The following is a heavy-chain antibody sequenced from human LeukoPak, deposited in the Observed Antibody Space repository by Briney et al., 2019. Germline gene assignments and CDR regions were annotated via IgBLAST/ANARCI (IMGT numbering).Heavy chain of an antibody. D-gene: IGHD4-17*01. CDR1: GFTFSAYA. Sequence: PGGSLRLSCTASGFTFSAYAMMWVRQAPGKGPEWVSAIRGGGSSAFYADSVKGRFTISRDNSKYTLFSQMNSLRAEDTAVYYCARDPNGDYIGAFDMWGPGTMVTVSS. V-gene: IGHV3-23*01. CDR2: IRGGGSSA. CDR3: ARDPNGDYIGAFDM. J-gene: IGHJ3*02.